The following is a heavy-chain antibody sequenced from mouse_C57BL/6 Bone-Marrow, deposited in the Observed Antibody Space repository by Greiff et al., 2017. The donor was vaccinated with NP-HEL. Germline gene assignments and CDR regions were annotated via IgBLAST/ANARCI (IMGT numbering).Heavy chain of an antibody. J-gene: IGHJ4*01. D-gene: IGHD6-2*01. CDR2: ITHSGET. V-gene: IGHV12-3*01. CDR1: GFPITSGYY. Sequence: VQLQQSGPGLVKPSQSLFLTCSITGFPITSGYYWIWIRQSPGKPLEWMGYITHSGETFYNPSLQSPISITRETSKNQFFLQLISVTTEDTAMYYCAGDSLAMDYWGQGTSVTVSS. CDR3: AGDSLAMDY.